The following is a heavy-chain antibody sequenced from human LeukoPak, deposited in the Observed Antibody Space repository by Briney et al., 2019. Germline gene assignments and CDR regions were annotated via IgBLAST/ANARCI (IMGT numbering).Heavy chain of an antibody. V-gene: IGHV4-39*01. D-gene: IGHD6-13*01. CDR1: GGSISSSSYY. Sequence: SETLSLTCTVSGGSISSSSYYWGWIRQPPGKGLEWIGSIYYSGSTYYNPSLKSRVTISVDTSKNQFSLKLSSVTAADTAVYYCARQVGALIAAAAPYNWFDPWGQGTQVTVSS. J-gene: IGHJ5*02. CDR2: IYYSGST. CDR3: ARQVGALIAAAAPYNWFDP.